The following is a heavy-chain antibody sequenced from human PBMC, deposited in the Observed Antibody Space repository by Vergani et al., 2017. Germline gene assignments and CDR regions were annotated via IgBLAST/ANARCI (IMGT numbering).Heavy chain of an antibody. V-gene: IGHV1-2*02. Sequence: QVQLVQSGAEVKKPGASVKVSCKASGYTFTGYYMHWVRQAPGQGLELMGWINPNSGGTNYAQKFQGRVTMTRDTSISTAYMELSRLRSDDTAVYYCARDRKAPEDRMATINWFDPWDQGTLVTVSS. CDR3: ARDRKAPEDRMATINWFDP. D-gene: IGHD5-12*01. J-gene: IGHJ5*02. CDR1: GYTFTGYY. CDR2: INPNSGGT.